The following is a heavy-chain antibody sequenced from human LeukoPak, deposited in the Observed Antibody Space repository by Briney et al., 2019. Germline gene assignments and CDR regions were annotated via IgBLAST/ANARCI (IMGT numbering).Heavy chain of an antibody. CDR2: INPNSGGT. CDR3: ARQGVTAAENNYFYYYMDF. Sequence: ASVKVSCKASGYTFTGYYMHWVRQAPGQGLEWMGWINPNSGGTNYAQKFQGRVTMTTDTSTSTAYMELRSLRSDDTAVYYCARQGVTAAENNYFYYYMDFWGKGTTVTVSS. J-gene: IGHJ6*03. CDR1: GYTFTGYY. D-gene: IGHD6-13*01. V-gene: IGHV1-2*02.